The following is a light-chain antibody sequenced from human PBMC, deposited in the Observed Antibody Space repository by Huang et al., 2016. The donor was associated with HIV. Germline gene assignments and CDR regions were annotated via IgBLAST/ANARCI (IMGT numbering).Light chain of an antibody. V-gene: IGKV1-12*01. J-gene: IGKJ5*01. CDR3: QQANSFPRIT. Sequence: DIQLTQSPSFVSASVGDRVTINCRASQGISSWLAWYQQKPGKATKLLIYAASSLQSGVPTRFSGSGSGTDFTLTISDLQPDDFATYFCQQANSFPRITFGQGTRLDIK. CDR1: QGISSW. CDR2: AAS.